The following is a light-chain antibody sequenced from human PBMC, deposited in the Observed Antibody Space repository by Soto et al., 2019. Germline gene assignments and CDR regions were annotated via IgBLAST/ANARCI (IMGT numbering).Light chain of an antibody. J-gene: IGKJ4*01. CDR3: QQHINWPLT. V-gene: IGKV3-11*01. CDR1: QSVSSY. Sequence: EIVLTQSPATLALSPEERATLSCRASQSVSSYLAWYQQKPGQAPRLLISDASNRATGIPARFSGSGSGADFTLTISSLEPEDFALYYCQQHINWPLTFGGGTKVDIK. CDR2: DAS.